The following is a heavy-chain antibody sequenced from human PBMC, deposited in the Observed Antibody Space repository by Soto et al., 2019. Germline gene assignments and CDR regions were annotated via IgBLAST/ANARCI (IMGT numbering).Heavy chain of an antibody. V-gene: IGHV3-23*01. J-gene: IGHJ4*02. D-gene: IGHD3-22*01. CDR3: AKPHYYDSSGYYYGY. CDR1: GFTSSSYA. CDR2: ISGSGGST. Sequence: GGCLRRSCSSSGFTSSSYAMSWVRQAPGKGLEWVSAISGSGGSTYYADSVKGRFTISRDNSKNTLYLQMNSLRAEDTAVYYCAKPHYYDSSGYYYGYWGQGTLVTVSS.